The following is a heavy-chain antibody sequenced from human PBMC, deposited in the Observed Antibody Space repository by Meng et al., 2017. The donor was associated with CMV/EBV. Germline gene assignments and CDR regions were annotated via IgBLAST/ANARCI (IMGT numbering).Heavy chain of an antibody. Sequence: GESLKISCAASGFTVSSNYMSWVRQAPGKGLEWVSVIYSGGSTYYADSVKGRFTISRDNSKNTLYLQMNSLRAEDTAVYYRARYDGGDSSGPESTPDAFDIWGQGTMVTVSS. D-gene: IGHD3-22*01. CDR1: GFTVSSNY. CDR2: IYSGGST. V-gene: IGHV3-66*02. J-gene: IGHJ3*02. CDR3: ARYDGGDSSGPESTPDAFDI.